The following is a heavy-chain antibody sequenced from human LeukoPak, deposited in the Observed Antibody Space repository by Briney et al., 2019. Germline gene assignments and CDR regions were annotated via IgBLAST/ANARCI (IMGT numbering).Heavy chain of an antibody. V-gene: IGHV4-34*01. CDR3: ARDSYSSSPYGFDI. CDR1: GGSFSGYY. J-gene: IGHJ3*02. D-gene: IGHD6-13*01. Sequence: SETLSLTCAVYGGSFSGYYWSWIRQPPGKGLEWIGEINHSGSTNYNPSLKSRVTISVDTSKNQFSLKLSSVTAADTAVYYCARDSYSSSPYGFDIWGQGTMVTVSS. CDR2: INHSGST.